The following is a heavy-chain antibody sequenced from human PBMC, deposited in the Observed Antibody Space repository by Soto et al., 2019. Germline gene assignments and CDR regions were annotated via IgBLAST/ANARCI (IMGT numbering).Heavy chain of an antibody. V-gene: IGHV4-30-4*01. CDR2: IHYSGSP. CDR1: GGSISSVNYY. J-gene: IGHJ4*02. Sequence: QVQLQESGPGLVKPSQTLSLTCTVSGGSISSVNYYWSWIRQPPGKGLEYIAYIHYSGSPYYNPSLKSRVSIAVDTSQNQFSLRLTSVTAADTAVYYCAGFLYGSGSPFDTWGQGTLVTVSS. D-gene: IGHD3-10*01. CDR3: AGFLYGSGSPFDT.